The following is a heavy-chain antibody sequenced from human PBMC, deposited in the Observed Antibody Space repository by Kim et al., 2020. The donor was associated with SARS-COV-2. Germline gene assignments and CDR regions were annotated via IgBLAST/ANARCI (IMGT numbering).Heavy chain of an antibody. V-gene: IGHV4-4*02. J-gene: IGHJ6*03. D-gene: IGHD4-17*01. CDR2: IYHSGST. CDR1: GGSISSSNW. Sequence: SETLSLTCAVSGGSISSSNWWSWVRQPPGKGLEWIGEIYHSGSTNYNPSLKSRVTISVDKSKNQFSLKLSSVTAADTAVYYCARRTDDYGDQGVGYYYYYMDVWGKGTTVTVSS. CDR3: ARRTDDYGDQGVGYYYYYMDV.